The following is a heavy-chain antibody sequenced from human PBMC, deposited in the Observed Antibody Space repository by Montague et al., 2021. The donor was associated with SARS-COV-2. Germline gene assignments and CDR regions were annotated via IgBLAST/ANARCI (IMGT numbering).Heavy chain of an antibody. CDR3: ARLRDGVVPSPILGVGPYYSYYYMDV. D-gene: IGHD3-10*01. J-gene: IGHJ6*03. CDR1: GGSFSGFY. V-gene: IGHV4-34*01. Sequence: SETLSLICAVSGGSFSGFYWSWVRQSPGEGLEWIGEINRSGSINYNPSLKSRVTILVDASKNQFSLKLTSVAAADTAVYYCARLRDGVVPSPILGVGPYYSYYYMDVWGRGTTVTVSS. CDR2: INRSGSI.